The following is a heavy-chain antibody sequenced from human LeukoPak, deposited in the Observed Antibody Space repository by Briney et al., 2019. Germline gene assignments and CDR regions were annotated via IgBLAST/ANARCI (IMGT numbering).Heavy chain of an antibody. J-gene: IGHJ4*02. Sequence: SETLSLTCAAYGGSFSGYYWSWIRQPPGKGLEWIGEINHSGSTNYNPSLKSRVTISVDTSKNQFSLKLSSVTAADTAVYYCARRPAALSTDYWGQGTLVTVSS. CDR3: ARRPAALSTDY. V-gene: IGHV4-34*01. CDR1: GGSFSGYY. CDR2: INHSGST. D-gene: IGHD2-2*01.